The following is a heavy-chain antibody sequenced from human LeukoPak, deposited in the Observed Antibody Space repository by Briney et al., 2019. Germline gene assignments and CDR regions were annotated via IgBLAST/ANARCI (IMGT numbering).Heavy chain of an antibody. Sequence: SQTLSLTCTVSGGSISSGGYYWSWIRQHPGKGLEWIGSIYYSGSTYYNPSLKSRVAISVDTSKNQFSLKLSSVTAADTAVYYCARVSRSTWFGALRDVWGQGTTVTVSS. CDR2: IYYSGST. V-gene: IGHV4-30-2*03. CDR1: GGSISSGGYY. J-gene: IGHJ6*02. D-gene: IGHD3-10*01. CDR3: ARVSRSTWFGALRDV.